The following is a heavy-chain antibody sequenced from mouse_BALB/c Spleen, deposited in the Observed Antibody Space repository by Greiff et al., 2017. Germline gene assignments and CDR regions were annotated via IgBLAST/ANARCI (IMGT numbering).Heavy chain of an antibody. Sequence: VQGVESGPGLVAPSQSLSITCTASGFSLTSYDISWIRQPPGKGLEWLGVIWTGGGTNYNSAFMSRLSISKNNSKSQVFLQMNSLQTDDTAIYYCVRGPYAMDYWGQGTSVTVSS. CDR1: GFSLTSYD. V-gene: IGHV2-9-2*01. J-gene: IGHJ4*01. CDR3: VRGPYAMDY. CDR2: IWTGGGT.